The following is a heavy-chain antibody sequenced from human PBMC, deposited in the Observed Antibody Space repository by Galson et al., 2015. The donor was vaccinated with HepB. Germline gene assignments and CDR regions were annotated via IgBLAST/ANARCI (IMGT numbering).Heavy chain of an antibody. CDR3: ARDGFGYGNYGGAFDI. J-gene: IGHJ3*02. CDR2: ITSNSSYR. Sequence: SLRLSCAASGFTFSSYSMNWVRQAPGKGLEWVSSITSNSSYRYYADSVKGRFTISRDSAKNSLLLQMNSLRAEDTAVYYCARDGFGYGNYGGAFDIWGQGAMVTVSS. CDR1: GFTFSSYS. D-gene: IGHD5-12*01. V-gene: IGHV3-21*01.